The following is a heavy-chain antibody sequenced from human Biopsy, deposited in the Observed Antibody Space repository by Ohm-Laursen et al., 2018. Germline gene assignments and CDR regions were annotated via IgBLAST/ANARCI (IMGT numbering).Heavy chain of an antibody. V-gene: IGHV1-46*01. D-gene: IGHD6-19*01. J-gene: IGHJ4*02. CDR2: INPSGSTT. Sequence: SVKVSCKSSGYSFTSYYMHWVRQAPGQGLEWMGMINPSGSTTSYPQIFQGRVTMTRDTSKSTVYMELSSLRSADTAVYFCARNTGWYGDLYYFDYWGQGALVTVSS. CDR3: ARNTGWYGDLYYFDY. CDR1: GYSFTSYY.